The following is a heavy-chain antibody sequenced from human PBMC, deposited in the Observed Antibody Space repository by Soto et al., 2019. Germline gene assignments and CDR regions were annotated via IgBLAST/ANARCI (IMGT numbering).Heavy chain of an antibody. V-gene: IGHV3-33*01. CDR1: GFPFSSYG. CDR3: ARGEYYDILTGYRTGLDAFDI. CDR2: IWYDGSDK. Sequence: GSLRLSCATSGFPFSSYGMHWVRQAPGKGLEWVAVIWYDGSDKYYADSVKGRFTISRDNSKNTLYLQMNSLRAEDTAVYYCARGEYYDILTGYRTGLDAFDIWGQGTMVTVSS. J-gene: IGHJ3*02. D-gene: IGHD3-9*01.